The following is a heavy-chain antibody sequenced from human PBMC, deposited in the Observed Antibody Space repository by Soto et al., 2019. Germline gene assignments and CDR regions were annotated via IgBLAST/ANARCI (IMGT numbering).Heavy chain of an antibody. CDR1: GYTFTSYG. J-gene: IGHJ5*02. D-gene: IGHD6-13*01. CDR3: ARDLGIAAAGHTNWFDP. CDR2: ISAYNGNT. V-gene: IGHV1-18*01. Sequence: EASVKVSCKASGYTFTSYGISWVRQAPGQGLEWMGWISAYNGNTNYAQKLQGRVTMTTDTSTSTAYMELGSLRSDDTAVYYCARDLGIAAAGHTNWFDPWGQGTLVTVSS.